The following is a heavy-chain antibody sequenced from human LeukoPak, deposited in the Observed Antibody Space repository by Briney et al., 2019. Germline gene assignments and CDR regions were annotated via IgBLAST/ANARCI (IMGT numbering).Heavy chain of an antibody. J-gene: IGHJ5*02. Sequence: PGGSLRLSCAGSGFTFSSHWMTRVRQTAGKGLEWVASIKHDGSEKNYVDSVKGRFTISRDNAKNSLYVQMDSLRVEDTAVYYCARDNFDWRPPDSWGQGILVTVSS. V-gene: IGHV3-7*03. CDR3: ARDNFDWRPPDS. CDR1: GFTFSSHW. CDR2: IKHDGSEK. D-gene: IGHD3-9*01.